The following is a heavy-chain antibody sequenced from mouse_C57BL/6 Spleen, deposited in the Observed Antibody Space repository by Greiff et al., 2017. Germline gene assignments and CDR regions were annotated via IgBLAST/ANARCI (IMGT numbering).Heavy chain of an antibody. CDR2: IYPGDGDT. D-gene: IGHD1-1*01. V-gene: IGHV1-82*01. Sequence: QVQLQQSGPELVKPGASVKISCKASGYAFSSSWMNWVKQRPGKGLEWIGRIYPGDGDTNYNGKFKGKATLTADKSSSTAYMQLSSLTSEDSAVYFCATLYYYGSSYYWGQGTTLTVSS. J-gene: IGHJ2*01. CDR3: ATLYYYGSSYY. CDR1: GYAFSSSW.